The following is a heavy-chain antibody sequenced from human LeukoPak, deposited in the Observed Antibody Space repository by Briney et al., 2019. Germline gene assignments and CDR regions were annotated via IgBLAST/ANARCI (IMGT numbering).Heavy chain of an antibody. Sequence: SETLSLTCTVSGGSISSSSYYWDWIRQPPGKGLEWIGSIYYSGSTYYNPSLKSRVTISVDTSKNQFSLKLSSVTAADTAVYYCAREGITMVRGVEDYFDYWGQGTLVTVSS. J-gene: IGHJ4*02. V-gene: IGHV4-39*07. CDR1: GGSISSSSYY. D-gene: IGHD3-10*01. CDR2: IYYSGST. CDR3: AREGITMVRGVEDYFDY.